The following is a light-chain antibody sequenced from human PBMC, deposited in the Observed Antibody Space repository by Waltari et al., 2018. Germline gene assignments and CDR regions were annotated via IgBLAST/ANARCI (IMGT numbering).Light chain of an antibody. Sequence: QSALTQPASVSGSPGQSITLSCTGTSRDVGGYDYVSWYQHHPGKAPKLMIYEVSNRPSGVSNRFSGSKSGNTASLTISGLQAEDEADYYCSSYTTSSTRIFGTGTKVTVL. CDR3: SSYTTSSTRI. J-gene: IGLJ1*01. CDR1: SRDVGGYDY. CDR2: EVS. V-gene: IGLV2-14*01.